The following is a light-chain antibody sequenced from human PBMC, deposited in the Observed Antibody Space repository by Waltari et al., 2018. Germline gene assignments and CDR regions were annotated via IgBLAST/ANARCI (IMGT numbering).Light chain of an antibody. CDR2: DVS. Sequence: QSALTQPRSVSGSPGQSVTISCTGTSSDVGGYNYVSWYQQYPGKAPKLMIYDVSKRPAGVPVRFSGSKSGNTASLTISGLQAEDEVDYYCCSYAGSYTPWVFGGGTKLTVL. J-gene: IGLJ3*02. CDR3: CSYAGSYTPWV. V-gene: IGLV2-11*01. CDR1: SSDVGGYNY.